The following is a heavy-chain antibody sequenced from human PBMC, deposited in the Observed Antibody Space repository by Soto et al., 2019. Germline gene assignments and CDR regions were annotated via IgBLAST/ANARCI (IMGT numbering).Heavy chain of an antibody. V-gene: IGHV4-59*12. CDR2: IYHSGST. Sequence: SETLSLTCTVSGGSISSYYWSWIRQPPGKGLERIGYIYHSGSTYYNPSLKSRVTISVDRSKNQFSLKLSSVTAADTAVYYCARVRDYYDSSALDYWGQGTLVTVSS. D-gene: IGHD3-22*01. CDR3: ARVRDYYDSSALDY. J-gene: IGHJ4*02. CDR1: GGSISSYY.